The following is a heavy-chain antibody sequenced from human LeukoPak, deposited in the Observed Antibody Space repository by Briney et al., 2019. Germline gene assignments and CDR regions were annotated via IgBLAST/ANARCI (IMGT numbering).Heavy chain of an antibody. CDR1: GFTLSDHY. CDR2: TKNKANGYTT. V-gene: IGHV3-72*01. J-gene: IGHJ4*02. D-gene: IGHD4-17*01. Sequence: SGGSLRLSCAASGFTLSDHYMDWVRQAPGKGPEWVGRTKNKANGYTTEYAASVKGRFTISRDDSRNSLHLLMNSLSTEDTAVYSCVRETYGSFDSWGQGTLVTVSS. CDR3: VRETYGSFDS.